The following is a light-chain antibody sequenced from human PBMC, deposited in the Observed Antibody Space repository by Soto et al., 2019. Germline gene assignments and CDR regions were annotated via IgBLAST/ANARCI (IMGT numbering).Light chain of an antibody. J-gene: IGKJ5*01. Sequence: DIQMTQSPSSLSASVGDRVTITCRASQSISSYLNWYQQKPGEAPRLLISAASSLRSGVPSRFRGGGSGTHFTLAISSLQPEDSASYYCQQSYSSPITFGQGTRLEIK. CDR2: AAS. CDR3: QQSYSSPIT. V-gene: IGKV1-39*01. CDR1: QSISSY.